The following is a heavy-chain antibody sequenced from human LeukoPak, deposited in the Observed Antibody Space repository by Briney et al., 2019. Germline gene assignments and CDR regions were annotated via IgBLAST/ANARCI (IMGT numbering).Heavy chain of an antibody. CDR3: ASNFYSSSWYDAFDI. CDR2: INPSGGST. D-gene: IGHD6-13*01. CDR1: GGTFSSYA. V-gene: IGHV1-46*01. J-gene: IGHJ3*02. Sequence: ASVKVSCKASGGTFSSYAISWVRQAPGQGLEWMGIINPSGGSTSYAQKFQGRVTMTRDTSTSTVYMELSSLRSEDTAVYYCASNFYSSSWYDAFDIWGQGTMVTVSS.